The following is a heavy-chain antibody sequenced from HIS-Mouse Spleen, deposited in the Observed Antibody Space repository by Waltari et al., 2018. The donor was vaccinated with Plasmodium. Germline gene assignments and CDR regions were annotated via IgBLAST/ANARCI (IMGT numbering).Heavy chain of an antibody. CDR3: ARLYYDFWSGYYPYGMDV. V-gene: IGHV3-30*04. Sequence: QVQLVESGGGVVQPGRSLRLSCAASGFTFRSFALHWVRQAPGKGLEWVAVISYDGSNKYYADSVKGRFTISRDNSKNTLYLQMNSLRAEDTAVYYCARLYYDFWSGYYPYGMDVWGQGTTVTVSS. D-gene: IGHD3-3*01. CDR2: ISYDGSNK. J-gene: IGHJ6*02. CDR1: GFTFRSFA.